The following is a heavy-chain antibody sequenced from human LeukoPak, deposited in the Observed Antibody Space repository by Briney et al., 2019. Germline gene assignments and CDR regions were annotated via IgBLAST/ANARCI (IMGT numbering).Heavy chain of an antibody. CDR2: IDHSGST. CDR1: GGSFSGYY. Sequence: SETLSLTCAVYGGSFSGYYWSWIRQPPGKGLEWIGEIDHSGSTNYNPSLKSRVTISVDTSKNQFSLKLSSVTAADTAVYYCARGYSSSDYWGQGTLVTVSS. J-gene: IGHJ4*02. D-gene: IGHD6-6*01. V-gene: IGHV4-34*01. CDR3: ARGYSSSDY.